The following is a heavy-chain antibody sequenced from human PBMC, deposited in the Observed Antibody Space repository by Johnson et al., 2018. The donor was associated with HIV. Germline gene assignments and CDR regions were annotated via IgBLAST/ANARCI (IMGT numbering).Heavy chain of an antibody. D-gene: IGHD3-16*01. CDR2: VNWNGART. CDR3: AKPPSMGADAFDI. V-gene: IGHV3-20*04. Sequence: VQLVESGGGVVRPGESLRLSCAASGFIFDDFGMNWVRHAPGKGLEWVSDVNWNGARTGYADSLRGRFNISRDNPKNTLYLQMNSLRAEDTGVYYCAKPPSMGADAFDIWGQGTMVTVSS. CDR1: GFIFDDFG. J-gene: IGHJ3*02.